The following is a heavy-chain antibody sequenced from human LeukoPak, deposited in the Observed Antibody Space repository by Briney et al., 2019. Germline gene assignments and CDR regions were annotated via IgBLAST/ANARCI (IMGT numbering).Heavy chain of an antibody. CDR2: ISGGGGST. D-gene: IGHD2-21*02. Sequence: GGSLRLSCEASGFTFSGYAMSWVRQAPGKGLEWVSAISGGGGSTFYTDSVKGRFTISRDNAKNSLYLQMNSLRDEDTAVYYCARRRVTATFGMDVWGQGTTVIVSS. CDR1: GFTFSGYA. V-gene: IGHV3-23*01. J-gene: IGHJ6*02. CDR3: ARRRVTATFGMDV.